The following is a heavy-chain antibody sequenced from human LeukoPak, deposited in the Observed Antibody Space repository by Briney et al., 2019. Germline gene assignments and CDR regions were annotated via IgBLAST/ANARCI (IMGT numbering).Heavy chain of an antibody. CDR3: ARQRTVVVVNAIHWFDP. J-gene: IGHJ5*02. Sequence: SETLSLTCTVSGGSISSSSYDWGWILQPPGKGLGWIGSIYDSGTTYYNPSLKSRVTISVDTSKNQFSLKLSSVTAADTDLYYCARQRTVVVVNAIHWFDPWGLGTLVTVSS. CDR2: IYDSGTT. D-gene: IGHD2-8*02. V-gene: IGHV4-39*01. CDR1: GGSISSSSYD.